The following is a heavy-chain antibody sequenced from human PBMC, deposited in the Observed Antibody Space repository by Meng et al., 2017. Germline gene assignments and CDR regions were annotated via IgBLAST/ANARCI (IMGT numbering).Heavy chain of an antibody. J-gene: IGHJ4*02. CDR3: AHSSDRPFDY. CDR2: IYWDDDK. V-gene: IGHV2-5*02. D-gene: IGHD1-26*01. CDR1: GFSLSTSGVG. Sequence: QITLKESGPTLVKSTQTLPHTFTSSGFSLSTSGVGVSWIRQPPGKALEWLALIYWDDDKRYSPSLKSRLTIIKDTSKNQVVLTMTNMDPVDTATYYCAHSSDRPFDYWGQGTLVTVSS.